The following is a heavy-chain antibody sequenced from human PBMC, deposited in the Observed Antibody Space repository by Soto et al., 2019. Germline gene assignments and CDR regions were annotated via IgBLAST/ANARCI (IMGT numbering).Heavy chain of an antibody. CDR2: IFSNDEK. CDR1: GFSLTNPRMG. V-gene: IGHV2-26*01. Sequence: QVTLKESGPVLVKPTETLTLTCTVSGFSLTNPRMGVSWIRQPPGKALEWLAHIFSNDEKSYSISLSNRLTISRDTSKSQVVLTMINMDPVDTATYYCSRIQSTPRRLDYWGQGTLVTVSS. J-gene: IGHJ4*02. CDR3: SRIQSTPRRLDY.